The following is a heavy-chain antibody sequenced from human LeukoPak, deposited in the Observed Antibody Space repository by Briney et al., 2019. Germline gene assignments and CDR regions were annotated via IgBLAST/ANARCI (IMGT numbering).Heavy chain of an antibody. J-gene: IGHJ3*01. Sequence: GGSLRLSCAASGFTFSSYSMNWVRQAPGKGLEWASVIRSGGSTVYADSVKGRFTISRDNSKNALYLQLNSLRAEDTAVYYCAREGSGRTAYNDGLDVWGQGTMVTVSS. CDR1: GFTFSSYS. CDR2: IRSGGST. D-gene: IGHD3-10*01. V-gene: IGHV3-53*01. CDR3: AREGSGRTAYNDGLDV.